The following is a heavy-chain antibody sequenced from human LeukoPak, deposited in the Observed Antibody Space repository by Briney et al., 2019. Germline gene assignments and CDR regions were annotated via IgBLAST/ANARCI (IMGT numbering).Heavy chain of an antibody. Sequence: GESLKISCAASGFTFSSYAMSWVRQAPGKGLEWVSAISGSGGSTYYADSVKGRFTISRDNSKNTLYLQMNSLRAEDTAVYYCAKDELGPFDIWGQGTMVTVSS. V-gene: IGHV3-23*01. CDR2: ISGSGGST. D-gene: IGHD6-6*01. CDR3: AKDELGPFDI. CDR1: GFTFSSYA. J-gene: IGHJ3*02.